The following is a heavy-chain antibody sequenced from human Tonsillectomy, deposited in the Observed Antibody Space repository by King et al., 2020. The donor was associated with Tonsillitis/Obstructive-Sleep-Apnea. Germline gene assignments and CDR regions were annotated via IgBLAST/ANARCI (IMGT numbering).Heavy chain of an antibody. CDR3: ARVPAVTYYYFYYMDV. D-gene: IGHD6-19*01. V-gene: IGHV5-10-1*01. CDR1: GYSFTNYW. Sequence: VQLVQSGAEVKKPGESLRISCKGSGYSFTNYWISWVRQMPGKGLEWMGKIDPSDSYTNYSPSFQGHVTISADKSISTAYLQWSSLKASDTAMYYCARVPAVTYYYFYYMDVWGKGTTVTVSS. J-gene: IGHJ6*03. CDR2: IDPSDSYT.